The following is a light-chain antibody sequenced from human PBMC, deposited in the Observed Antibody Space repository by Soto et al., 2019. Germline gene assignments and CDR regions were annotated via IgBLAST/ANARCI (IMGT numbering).Light chain of an antibody. CDR3: AAWDSGLSAVI. Sequence: QSVLTQPPSVSASPGPEVTISCSGTGSNIGKYDPSWYQQVPGTAPKLLIYDSTQRPSGIPDRFSASKSGTSAALGITGLQTGDEADYYCAAWDSGLSAVIFGGGTKVTVL. CDR2: DST. CDR1: GSNIGKYD. J-gene: IGLJ2*01. V-gene: IGLV1-51*01.